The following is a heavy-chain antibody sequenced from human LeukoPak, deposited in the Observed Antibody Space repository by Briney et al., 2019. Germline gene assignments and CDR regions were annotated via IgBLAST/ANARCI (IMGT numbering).Heavy chain of an antibody. D-gene: IGHD5-18*01. V-gene: IGHV3-30*18. CDR3: AKDRYSYAFEYSDS. CDR2: ISNDGSKK. J-gene: IGHJ4*02. Sequence: GGSLRLSCAASGFTFSSYGMHWVRQAPGKGLDWVAVISNDGSKKHYADSVKGRFTISRDNSKNTLSLQVSSLRTEDTAVYYCAKDRYSYAFEYSDSWGQGTLVTVSS. CDR1: GFTFSSYG.